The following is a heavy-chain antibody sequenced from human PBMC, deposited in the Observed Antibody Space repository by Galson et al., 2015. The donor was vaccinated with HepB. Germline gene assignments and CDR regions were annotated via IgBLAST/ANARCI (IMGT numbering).Heavy chain of an antibody. CDR1: GYTFTSYA. Sequence: QSGAEVKKPGASVKVSCKASGYTFTSYAISWVRQAPGQGLEWMGWISAHNGNTNYAQKLQGRVTITADKSTSTAYMELSSLRSEDTAVYYCAREVVAAAGPSGWFDPWGQGTLVTVSS. CDR2: ISAHNGNT. CDR3: AREVVAAAGPSGWFDP. D-gene: IGHD6-13*01. V-gene: IGHV1-18*04. J-gene: IGHJ5*02.